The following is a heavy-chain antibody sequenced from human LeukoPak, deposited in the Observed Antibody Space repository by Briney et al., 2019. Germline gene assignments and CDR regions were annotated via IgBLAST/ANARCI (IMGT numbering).Heavy chain of an antibody. J-gene: IGHJ1*01. CDR3: AKDFAYYDSSGYFGFQH. CDR2: ISGSGGRT. Sequence: GGSLRLSCAASGFTFSSYAMSWVRQAPGKGLEWVSAISGSGGRTYYADSVKGRFTISRDNSKNTLYLQMNSLRAEDTAVYYCAKDFAYYDSSGYFGFQHWGQGTLVTVSS. V-gene: IGHV3-23*01. CDR1: GFTFSSYA. D-gene: IGHD3-22*01.